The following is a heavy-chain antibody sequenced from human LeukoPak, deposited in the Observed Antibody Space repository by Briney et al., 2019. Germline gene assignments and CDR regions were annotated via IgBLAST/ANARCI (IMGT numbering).Heavy chain of an antibody. CDR3: ARAPKGYYAFDI. Sequence: GGSLRLSCEGSAFIFSGHWMNWVRQTPGKGLEWVAVISYDGSNKYYADSVKGRFTISRDNSKNTLYLQMNSLRAEDTAVYYCARAPKGYYAFDIWGQGTMVTVSS. CDR1: AFIFSGHW. V-gene: IGHV3-30*03. CDR2: ISYDGSNK. J-gene: IGHJ3*02. D-gene: IGHD1-26*01.